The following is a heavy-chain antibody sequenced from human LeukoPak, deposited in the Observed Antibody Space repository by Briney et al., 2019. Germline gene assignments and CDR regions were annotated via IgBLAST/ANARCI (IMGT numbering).Heavy chain of an antibody. CDR1: GFTFSSYG. CDR2: ISYDGSNK. CDR3: ARDKIDIVVVVAATGYYGMDV. J-gene: IGHJ6*02. D-gene: IGHD2-15*01. Sequence: PRGSLRLSCAASGFTFSSYGMHWVRQAPGKGLEWVAVISYDGSNKYYADSVKGRFTISRDNSKNTLYLQMNSLRAEDTAVYYCARDKIDIVVVVAATGYYGMDVWGQGTTVTVSS. V-gene: IGHV3-30*03.